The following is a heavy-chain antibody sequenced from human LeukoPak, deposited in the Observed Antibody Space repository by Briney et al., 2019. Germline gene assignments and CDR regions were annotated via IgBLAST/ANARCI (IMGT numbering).Heavy chain of an antibody. J-gene: IGHJ4*02. CDR1: GFTFSSYS. CDR2: ISSSSSYI. Sequence: PGGSLRLSCAASGFTFSSYSMNWVRQAPGKGLEWVSSISSSSSYIYYADSVKGRFTISRDNAKNSLYLQMNSLRAEDTAVYYCARGLRYFDWLLSPFDYWGQGTLVTVSS. D-gene: IGHD3-9*01. CDR3: ARGLRYFDWLLSPFDY. V-gene: IGHV3-21*01.